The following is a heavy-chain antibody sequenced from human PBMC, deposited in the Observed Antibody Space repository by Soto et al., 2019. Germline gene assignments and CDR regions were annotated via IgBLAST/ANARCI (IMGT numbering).Heavy chain of an antibody. D-gene: IGHD6-13*01. CDR3: ARTAAAGKYYYGMDV. V-gene: IGHV5-51*01. J-gene: IGHJ6*02. CDR2: IYPGDSDT. CDR1: GYSCTSYW. Sequence: PGESLKISCKGSGYSCTSYWIGWVRQMPGKGLELMGIIYPGDSDTRYSPSFQGQVTISADKSISTAYLQWSSLKASDTAMYYCARTAAAGKYYYGMDVWGQGTTVTVSS.